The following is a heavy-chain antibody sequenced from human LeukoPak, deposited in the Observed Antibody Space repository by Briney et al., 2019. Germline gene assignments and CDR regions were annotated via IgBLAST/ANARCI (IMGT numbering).Heavy chain of an antibody. CDR1: GGSISSYY. J-gene: IGHJ6*02. CDR3: ARDYPQSLYSYGYGNYYYYGMDV. V-gene: IGHV4-59*01. D-gene: IGHD5-18*01. Sequence: PSETLSLTCAVSGGSISSYYWSWIRQPPGKGLEWIGYIYYSGSTNYNPSLKSRVTISVDTSKNQFSLKLSSVTAADTAVYYCARDYPQSLYSYGYGNYYYYGMDVWGQGTTVTVSS. CDR2: IYYSGST.